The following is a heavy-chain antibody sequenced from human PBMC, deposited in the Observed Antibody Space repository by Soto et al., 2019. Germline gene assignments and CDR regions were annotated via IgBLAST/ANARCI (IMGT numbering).Heavy chain of an antibody. CDR2: IYYSGNT. D-gene: IGHD6-13*01. CDR1: GGSISSNDFY. CDR3: ARLSGSCQSWLAP. Sequence: QVQLQESGPGLVKPSQTLSLTCIVSGGSISSNDFYWSWIRQHPGKGLEWIGYIYYSGNTYYNPSPKSPATILIDTSKTQFPLKVSSVPSADTAVYYCARLSGSCQSWLAPWGQGTLVTFSS. V-gene: IGHV4-31*01. J-gene: IGHJ5*02.